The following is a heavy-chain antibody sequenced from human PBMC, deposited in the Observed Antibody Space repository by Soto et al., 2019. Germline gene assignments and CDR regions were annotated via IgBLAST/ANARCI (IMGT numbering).Heavy chain of an antibody. V-gene: IGHV3-53*04. CDR2: IYSGGST. D-gene: IGHD3-9*01. CDR3: ARAPFYDILTGVVGPGMDV. J-gene: IGHJ6*02. Sequence: PGGSLRLSCAASGFTVSSNYMSWVRQAPGKGLEWVSVIYSGGSTYYADSVKGRFTISRHNSKNTLYLQMNSLRAEDTAVYYCARAPFYDILTGVVGPGMDVWGQGTTVTVSS. CDR1: GFTVSSNY.